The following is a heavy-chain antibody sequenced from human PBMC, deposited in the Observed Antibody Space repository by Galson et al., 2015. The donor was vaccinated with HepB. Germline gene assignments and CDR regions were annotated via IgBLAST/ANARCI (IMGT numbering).Heavy chain of an antibody. Sequence: SLRLSCAASGFAFRRCVVNWVRQSPDRGLEWVAAISYDGNNKYFANSVKGRFTISRDNSKQTVHLQMNNLRVEDTAVYYCVRDGADGFAQEYFFDLWGQGTLVTVSS. D-gene: IGHD2-21*01. CDR1: GFAFRRCV. J-gene: IGHJ4*02. V-gene: IGHV3-30*14. CDR2: ISYDGNNK. CDR3: VRDGADGFAQEYFFDL.